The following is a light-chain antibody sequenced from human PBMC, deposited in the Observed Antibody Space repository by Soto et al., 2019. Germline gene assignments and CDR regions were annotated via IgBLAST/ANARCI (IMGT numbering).Light chain of an antibody. J-gene: IGKJ1*01. V-gene: IGKV3-20*01. CDR1: QTVTRAY. CDR3: QQYAVSPET. Sequence: TQSPCSLSLSPADSATLSSRASQTVTRAYIAWYQLRPGQLPRLLIFGASTRAPGVPDRFSGSGSGTDFTLAISGLEPEDFAVYYCQQYAVSPETFGQGTKVDIK. CDR2: GAS.